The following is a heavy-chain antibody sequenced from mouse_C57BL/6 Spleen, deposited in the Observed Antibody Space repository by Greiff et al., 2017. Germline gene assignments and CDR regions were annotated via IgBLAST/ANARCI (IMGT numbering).Heavy chain of an antibody. CDR1: GFTFSDYG. CDR2: ISSGSSTI. V-gene: IGHV5-17*01. CDR3: ARQELRRVFDV. Sequence: EVKLMESGGGLVKPGGSLKLSCAASGFTFSDYGMHWVRQAPETGLEWVAYISSGSSTISYADTVKGRFTISRDNAKNTLFLQMTSRRSEDTAMYYCARQELRRVFDVWGTGTTVTVSS. D-gene: IGHD2-4*01. J-gene: IGHJ1*03.